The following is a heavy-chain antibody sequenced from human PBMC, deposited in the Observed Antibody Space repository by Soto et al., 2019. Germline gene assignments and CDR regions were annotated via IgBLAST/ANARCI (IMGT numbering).Heavy chain of an antibody. CDR1: GYTFTSYG. D-gene: IGHD6-19*01. CDR3: ARVRGIAVAVNNCFDP. V-gene: IGHV1-18*01. CDR2: ISAYNGNT. Sequence: QVQLVQSGAEVKKPGASVKVSCKASGYTFTSYGISWVRQAPGQGLEWMGWISAYNGNTNYAQKLQGRVTMTTDTATSTAYLELRSLRSDDKAVYYCARVRGIAVAVNNCFDPWGQGTLVTVSS. J-gene: IGHJ5*02.